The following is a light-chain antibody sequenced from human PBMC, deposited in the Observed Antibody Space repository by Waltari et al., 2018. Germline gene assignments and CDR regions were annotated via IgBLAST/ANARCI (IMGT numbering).Light chain of an antibody. CDR2: GAS. J-gene: IGKJ3*01. Sequence: FTQSPATLSLSPGERATLSCRASQSVSSYLAWYQQKPGQAPRLRIYGASRSATGITDRFSRSGSGTECTFTISSLEPEDFAVYYCQKYSSSPPFTFGPGTKLDI. V-gene: IGKV3-20*01. CDR1: QSVSSY. CDR3: QKYSSSPPFT.